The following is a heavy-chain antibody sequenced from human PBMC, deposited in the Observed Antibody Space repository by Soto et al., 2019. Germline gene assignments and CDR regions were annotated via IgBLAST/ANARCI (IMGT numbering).Heavy chain of an antibody. CDR2: ITFSGNTA. V-gene: IGHV3-11*01. J-gene: IGHJ6*02. CDR1: GFTFSDSY. Sequence: PXGSLRLSCAASGFTFSDSYMSWIRQAPGKGLEWISYITFSGNTAYYADSLKGRFTISRDNAKNSLYLQMNRLRAEDTAVYYCARVSWREKYGMDVWGQGTTVTVSS. CDR3: ARVSWREKYGMDV.